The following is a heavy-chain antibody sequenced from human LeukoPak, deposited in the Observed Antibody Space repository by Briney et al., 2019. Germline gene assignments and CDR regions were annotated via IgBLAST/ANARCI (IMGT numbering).Heavy chain of an antibody. J-gene: IGHJ5*02. D-gene: IGHD6-19*01. CDR2: INHSGST. CDR3: ARRGIMYSSGWTQNWFGP. V-gene: IGHV4-34*01. Sequence: SETLSLTCAVYGGSFSGYYWSWIRQPPGKGLEWIGEINHSGSTNYDPSLKSRVTISVDTSKNQFSLKLSSVTAADTAVYYCARRGIMYSSGWTQNWFGPWGQGTLVTVSS. CDR1: GGSFSGYY.